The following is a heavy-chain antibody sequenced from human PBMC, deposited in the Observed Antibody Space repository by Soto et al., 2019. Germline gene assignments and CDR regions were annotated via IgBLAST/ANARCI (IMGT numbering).Heavy chain of an antibody. D-gene: IGHD2-8*01. CDR2: IKSKTDGGTT. CDR3: TTAVWMLYYYYGMDV. V-gene: IGHV3-15*07. J-gene: IGHJ6*02. CDR1: GFTFSNAW. Sequence: GGSLRLSCAASGFTFSNAWMNWVRQAPGKGLEWVGRIKSKTDGGTTDYAAPVKGRFTISRDDSKTTLYLQMNSLKTEDTAVYYCTTAVWMLYYYYGMDVWGQGTTVTVSS.